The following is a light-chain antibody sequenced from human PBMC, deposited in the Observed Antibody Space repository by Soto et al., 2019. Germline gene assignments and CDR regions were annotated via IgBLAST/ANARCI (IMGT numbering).Light chain of an antibody. V-gene: IGKV3-20*01. CDR1: QSVSSN. CDR3: RQYGSSPAT. J-gene: IGKJ1*01. CDR2: GAS. Sequence: ETVLTQSPGTLSLSPGERATLSCRASQSVSSNLAWYQQKPGQAPRLLIYGASSRATGIPDRFSGSGSGTDFTLTISRLEPEDFAVYYCRQYGSSPATFGQGTKVDIK.